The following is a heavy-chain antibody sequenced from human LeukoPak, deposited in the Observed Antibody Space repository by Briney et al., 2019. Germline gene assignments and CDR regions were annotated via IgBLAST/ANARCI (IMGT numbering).Heavy chain of an antibody. CDR2: IYSGGST. Sequence: PGGSLRLSCAASXFYMNWVRQAPGKGLEWVSTIYSGGSTYYADSVKGRFIISRDNSKNTLYLQMNSLRAEDTAVYYCASGESYYLENWGQGTLVTVSS. CDR1: XFY. V-gene: IGHV3-66*01. D-gene: IGHD1-26*01. J-gene: IGHJ4*02. CDR3: ASGESYYLEN.